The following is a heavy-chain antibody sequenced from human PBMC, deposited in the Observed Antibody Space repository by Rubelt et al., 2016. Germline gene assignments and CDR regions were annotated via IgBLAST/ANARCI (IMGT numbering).Heavy chain of an antibody. CDR3: ATADSYGSKPFDY. J-gene: IGHJ4*02. D-gene: IGHD5-18*01. V-gene: IGHV4-39*01. CDR1: GGSISSSSYY. Sequence: QLQLQESGPGLVKPSETLSLTCTVSGGSISSSSYYWGWIRQPPGKGLEWIGSIYYSGSTYYNPSLKSGVAISVYTAKTQVSLKLSSVTAADTAVYYCATADSYGSKPFDYWGQGTLVTVSS. CDR2: IYYSGST.